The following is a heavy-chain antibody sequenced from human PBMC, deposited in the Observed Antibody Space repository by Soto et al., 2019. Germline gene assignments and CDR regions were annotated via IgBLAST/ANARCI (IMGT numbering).Heavy chain of an antibody. D-gene: IGHD3-3*01. V-gene: IGHV3-33*01. J-gene: IGHJ4*02. Sequence: QVQLVESGGGVVQPGRSLRLSCAASGFTFSSYGMHWVRQAPGKGLEWVAVIWYDGSNKYYADSVKGRFTISRDNSKNTLYLQMNSLRAEDTAVYYCAREKSYYDSSYFDYLGQGTLVTVSS. CDR1: GFTFSSYG. CDR2: IWYDGSNK. CDR3: AREKSYYDSSYFDY.